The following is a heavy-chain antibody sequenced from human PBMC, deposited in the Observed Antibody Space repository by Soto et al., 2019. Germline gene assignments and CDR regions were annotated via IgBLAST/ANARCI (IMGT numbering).Heavy chain of an antibody. Sequence: GGSLRLSCAASGFTFSTYAMCWVRQAPGKGLEWVSAISASGGSTYSADSVRGRFAISRDNSKNTLYLQMYSLRAEDTAIYYCASRGRYYGMVVWGQGTTVTVSS. CDR3: ASRGRYYGMVV. CDR1: GFTFSTYA. D-gene: IGHD3-10*01. CDR2: ISASGGST. J-gene: IGHJ6*02. V-gene: IGHV3-23*01.